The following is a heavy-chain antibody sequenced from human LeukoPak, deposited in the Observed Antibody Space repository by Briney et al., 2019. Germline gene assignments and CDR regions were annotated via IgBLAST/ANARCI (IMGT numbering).Heavy chain of an antibody. CDR2: IYPGDSDT. D-gene: IGHD3-9*01. CDR3: ARHDRYFDWLNSWFDP. Sequence: GESLKISCKGSGYSFTSYWIGWVRQMPGKGLEWMGIIYPGDSDTRYSPSFQGQVTISADKSISTAYLQWSSLKASDTAMYYCARHDRYFDWLNSWFDPWGQGTLVTVSS. V-gene: IGHV5-51*01. CDR1: GYSFTSYW. J-gene: IGHJ5*02.